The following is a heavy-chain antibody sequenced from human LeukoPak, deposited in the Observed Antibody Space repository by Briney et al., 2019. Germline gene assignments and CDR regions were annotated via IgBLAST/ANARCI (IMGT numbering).Heavy chain of an antibody. V-gene: IGHV1-46*01. Sequence: ASVKVSCKASGYTFTSYYMHWVRQAPGQGLEWMGIINPSGGSTSYAQKFQGRVTMTRDTSTSTVYMELNSLRAEDTAVYYCARDQYSPNDFDYWGQGTLVTVSS. J-gene: IGHJ4*02. CDR3: ARDQYSPNDFDY. CDR1: GYTFTSYY. CDR2: INPSGGST. D-gene: IGHD6-6*01.